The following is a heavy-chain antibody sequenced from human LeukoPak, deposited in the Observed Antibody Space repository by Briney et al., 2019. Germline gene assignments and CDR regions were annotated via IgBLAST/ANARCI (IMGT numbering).Heavy chain of an antibody. V-gene: IGHV4-34*01. CDR3: ASLTSPLYQLLDYGMDV. Sequence: PSETLSLTCAVYGGSFSDYFWSWIRQPPGKGLEWIGEINDSGNTNNNPSLTSRVNISVDTSKNQSSLKLNSVTAADTAVYYCASLTSPLYQLLDYGMDVWGQGTTVTVSS. CDR1: GGSFSDYF. D-gene: IGHD2-2*01. J-gene: IGHJ6*02. CDR2: INDSGNT.